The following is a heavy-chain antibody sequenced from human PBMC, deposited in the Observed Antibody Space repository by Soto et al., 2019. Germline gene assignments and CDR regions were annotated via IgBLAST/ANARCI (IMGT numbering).Heavy chain of an antibody. Sequence: PSETLSLTCTVSGDSMSHHHWSWVRQAPGKQLDWIGFISYSGATYYNPSLRGRNTISRDNSKNTLYLQMNSLRAEDTAVYYCAKAGPYSTSSGRKLDYWGQGTLVTVSS. D-gene: IGHD6-6*01. V-gene: IGHV4-59*11. J-gene: IGHJ4*02. CDR2: ISYSGAT. CDR3: AKAGPYSTSSGRKLDY. CDR1: GDSMSHHH.